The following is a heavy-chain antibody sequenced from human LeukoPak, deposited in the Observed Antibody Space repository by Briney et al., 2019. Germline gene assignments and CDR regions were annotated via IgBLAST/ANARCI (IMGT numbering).Heavy chain of an antibody. CDR1: GYTFTGYY. V-gene: IGHV1-2*02. D-gene: IGHD2-15*01. Sequence: ASVKVSCKASGYTFTGYYMHWVRHAPGQGLELMGWINPNSGGINYAQKFQGRVTMTRDTSISTAYMELSRLRSDDTAVYYCARAYEYCSGGSCYSWFDPWGQGTLVTVSS. CDR3: ARAYEYCSGGSCYSWFDP. J-gene: IGHJ5*02. CDR2: INPNSGGI.